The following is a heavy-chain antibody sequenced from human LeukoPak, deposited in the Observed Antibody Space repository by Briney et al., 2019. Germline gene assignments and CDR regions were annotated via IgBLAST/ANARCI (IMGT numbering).Heavy chain of an antibody. V-gene: IGHV2-70*11. J-gene: IGHJ4*02. CDR3: ARIRSSGCYFDY. Sequence: SGPTLVNPTQTLTLTCTFSGFSLSTSAMCVSWIRPPPGTALECLARIDWDDDKYYSTSLKTRLTISKDTSKNQVVLTMTNMYPVDTATYYCARIRSSGCYFDYWGQGTLVTVSS. D-gene: IGHD6-19*01. CDR2: IDWDDDK. CDR1: GFSLSTSAMC.